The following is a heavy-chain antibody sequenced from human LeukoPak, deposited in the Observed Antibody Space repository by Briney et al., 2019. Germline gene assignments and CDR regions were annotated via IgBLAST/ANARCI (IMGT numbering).Heavy chain of an antibody. V-gene: IGHV4-39*01. CDR2: IYYTGTT. CDR1: GGSISTSSYY. CDR3: ARGYYYVSGSYSFFDY. Sequence: SETLSLTCTVSGGSISTSSYYWGWVRQPRGKGLECIGTIYYTGTTYYNPSLKSRVTISVDTSKNQFSLKLSSVTAADTAVYYCARGYYYVSGSYSFFDYWGQGTLVTVSS. J-gene: IGHJ4*02. D-gene: IGHD3-10*01.